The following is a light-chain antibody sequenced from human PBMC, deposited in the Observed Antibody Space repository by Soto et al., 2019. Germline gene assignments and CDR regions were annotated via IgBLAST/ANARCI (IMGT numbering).Light chain of an antibody. CDR2: GAS. CDR1: QSVISNF. V-gene: IGKV3-20*01. Sequence: EIVLTQSPGTLSLSPGERAALSCRASQSVISNFLAWYQQRPGQAPRVLIYGASSRAPGIPDRFSGGGSGTDFTLTISRLEPEDSAVYFCQQYGNSPTFGQGTKWIS. CDR3: QQYGNSPT. J-gene: IGKJ1*01.